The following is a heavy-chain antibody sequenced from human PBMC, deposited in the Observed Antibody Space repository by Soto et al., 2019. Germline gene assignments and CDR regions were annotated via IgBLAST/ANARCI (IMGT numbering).Heavy chain of an antibody. Sequence: ASVKVSCKASGYTFTSYYMHWVRQAPGQGLEWMGIINPSGGSTSYAQKFQGRVTMTRDTSTSTVYMELSSLRSEDTAVYYCARDWAHIVVVTAMVLDYWGQGTLVTVSS. D-gene: IGHD2-21*02. J-gene: IGHJ4*02. V-gene: IGHV1-46*03. CDR2: INPSGGST. CDR3: ARDWAHIVVVTAMVLDY. CDR1: GYTFTSYY.